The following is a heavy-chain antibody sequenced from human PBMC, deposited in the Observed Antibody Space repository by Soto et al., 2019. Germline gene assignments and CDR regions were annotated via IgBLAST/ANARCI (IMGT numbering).Heavy chain of an antibody. CDR2: ISAYNGNT. Sequence: QVQLVQSGAEVKKPGASVKVSCKASGYTFTSYGISWVRQAPGQGLEWMGWISAYNGNTNYAQKLQGRVTVTTDTSTSTAYMELRSLRSDDTAVYYCARDSRRYCSGGSCSGAADYWGQGTLVTVSS. CDR1: GYTFTSYG. CDR3: ARDSRRYCSGGSCSGAADY. J-gene: IGHJ4*02. D-gene: IGHD2-15*01. V-gene: IGHV1-18*01.